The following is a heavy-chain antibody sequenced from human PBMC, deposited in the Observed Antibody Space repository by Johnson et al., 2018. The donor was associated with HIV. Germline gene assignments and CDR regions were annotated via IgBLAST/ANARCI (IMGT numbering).Heavy chain of an antibody. CDR2: ISYDGSNK. Sequence: QVQLVESGGGLIQPGGSLRLSCAASGFTFSSYGMHWVRQAPGKGLKWVALISYDGSNKYYADSVKGRFTISRDNSKNTLYLQMNSLRAEDTAVYYCARDPSTQDSRLTGDFGAFDIWGQGTMVTVSS. D-gene: IGHD7-27*01. J-gene: IGHJ3*02. CDR1: GFTFSSYG. CDR3: ARDPSTQDSRLTGDFGAFDI. V-gene: IGHV3-30*03.